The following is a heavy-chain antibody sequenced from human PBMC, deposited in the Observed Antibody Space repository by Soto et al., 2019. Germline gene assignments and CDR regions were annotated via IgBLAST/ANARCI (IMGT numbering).Heavy chain of an antibody. CDR1: GFTFSSYG. V-gene: IGHV3-30*18. D-gene: IGHD1-26*01. CDR3: AKAVGATTEWFDP. Sequence: QVQLVESGGGVVQPGRSLRLSCAASGFTFSSYGMHWVRQAPGKGLEWVAVISYDGSNKYYADSVRGRFTMSRDKSKNTRYLQMNSLRAEDTAVYYWAKAVGATTEWFDPWGQGTLVTVSS. CDR2: ISYDGSNK. J-gene: IGHJ5*02.